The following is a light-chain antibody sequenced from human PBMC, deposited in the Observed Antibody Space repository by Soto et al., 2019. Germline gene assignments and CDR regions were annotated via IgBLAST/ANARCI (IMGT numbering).Light chain of an antibody. CDR1: QSVSSY. CDR3: QQRSNWPPLT. J-gene: IGKJ4*01. Sequence: EIVLTQSPATLSLSPGERATLSCRASQSVSSYLAWYQQKPGQAPRLLIYGASYRATGIPARFSGSGSGTDFTLTISSLEPEDFAVYYCQQRSNWPPLTFGGGTKVDI. V-gene: IGKV3-11*01. CDR2: GAS.